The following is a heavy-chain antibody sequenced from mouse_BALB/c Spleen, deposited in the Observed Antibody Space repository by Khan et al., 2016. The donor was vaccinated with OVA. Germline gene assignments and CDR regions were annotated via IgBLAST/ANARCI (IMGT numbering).Heavy chain of an antibody. CDR2: INPTSGYT. CDR3: ARDRIDY. Sequence: VQLQESGAEQAKPGASVKMSCKTSSYTFSSYWMHWVKQRPGQGLEWIGYINPTSGYTDYNEKFKDKATLSADKSSSTAYMQLTSLTSEDSAVYYCARDRIDYWGQGTTLTVSS. J-gene: IGHJ2*01. V-gene: IGHV1-7*01. CDR1: SYTFSSYW.